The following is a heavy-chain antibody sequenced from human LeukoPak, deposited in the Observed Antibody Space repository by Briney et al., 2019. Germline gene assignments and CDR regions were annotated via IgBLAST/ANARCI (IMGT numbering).Heavy chain of an antibody. J-gene: IGHJ6*02. D-gene: IGHD6-19*01. CDR1: GGSISSSSYY. CDR2: IYYSGST. Sequence: SETLSLTCTVSGGSISSSSYYWSWIRQSPGKELEWIGSIYYSGSTYYNPSLRSRVTISVDTSKNQFSLKLSSVTAADTAVYYCARVLSSGWSKGMDVWGQGTTVTVSS. V-gene: IGHV4-39*01. CDR3: ARVLSSGWSKGMDV.